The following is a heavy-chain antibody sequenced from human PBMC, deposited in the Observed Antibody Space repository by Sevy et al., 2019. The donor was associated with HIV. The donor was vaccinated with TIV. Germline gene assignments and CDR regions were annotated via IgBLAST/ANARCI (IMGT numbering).Heavy chain of an antibody. CDR2: ISLSGSTI. D-gene: IGHD2-8*01. CDR3: ARENRRCTNGICYGYYGMDV. J-gene: IGHJ6*02. CDR1: GFTFSDYF. V-gene: IGHV3-11*01. Sequence: GGSLRLSCAASGFTFSDYFMSWIRQAPGKGLEWVSYISLSGSTIYYAASVKGRFTISRGNAKNSVSLQMNRLRAEDTAIYYCARENRRCTNGICYGYYGMDVWGQGTTVTVSS.